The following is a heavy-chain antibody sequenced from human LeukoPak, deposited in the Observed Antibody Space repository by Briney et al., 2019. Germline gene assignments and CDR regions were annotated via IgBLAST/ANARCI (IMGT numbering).Heavy chain of an antibody. Sequence: KPSETLSLTCAVYGGSFSGYYWSWIRQPPGKGLEWIGEINHSGSTNYNPSLKSRVTISVDTSKNQFSLKLSSVTAADTAVYYCASVKYYYDSSGYYSPDAFDIWGQGTMVTVSS. J-gene: IGHJ3*02. V-gene: IGHV4-34*01. CDR3: ASVKYYYDSSGYYSPDAFDI. CDR2: INHSGST. CDR1: GGSFSGYY. D-gene: IGHD3-22*01.